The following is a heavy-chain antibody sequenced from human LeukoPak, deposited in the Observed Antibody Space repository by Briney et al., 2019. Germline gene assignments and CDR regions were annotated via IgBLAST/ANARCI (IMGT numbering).Heavy chain of an antibody. CDR2: INHSGST. D-gene: IGHD2-21*01. V-gene: IGHV4-34*01. CDR1: GGSFSGYY. Sequence: PSETLSLTCAVYGGSFSGYYWSWIRQPPGKGLEWIGEINHSGSTNYNPSLKSRVTISVDTSKNQFSLKMSSVTAPGTAPYNCANFGDWFDPWGKGTLVTVS. J-gene: IGHJ5*02. CDR3: ANFGDWFDP.